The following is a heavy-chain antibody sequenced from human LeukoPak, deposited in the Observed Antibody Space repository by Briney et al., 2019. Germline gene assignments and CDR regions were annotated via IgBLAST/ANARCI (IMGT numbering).Heavy chain of an antibody. V-gene: IGHV3-74*03. CDR3: ARAVAGTGSSDY. Sequence: GGSLRHSCAASGFTFSSYYMHWVRQAPGKGLVWVSRINPEGSDAKYADSVKGRFTISRDNGKNTLYLQVNSLRAEDTAVYYCARAVAGTGSSDYWGQGTLVTVSS. D-gene: IGHD6-19*01. J-gene: IGHJ4*02. CDR2: INPEGSDA. CDR1: GFTFSSYY.